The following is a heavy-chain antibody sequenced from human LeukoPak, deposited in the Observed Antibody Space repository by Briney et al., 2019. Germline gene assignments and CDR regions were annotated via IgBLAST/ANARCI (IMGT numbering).Heavy chain of an antibody. CDR3: ARAVQGLRLGERPSNAFDI. CDR2: INPNSGGK. J-gene: IGHJ3*02. Sequence: GASVKVSCKASGYTFIGYYMHWVRQAPGQGLEWMGWINPNSGGKKYAQKFQGRVTMTRDTSISTAYMEVSRLRSEDTAVYYCARAVQGLRLGERPSNAFDIWGQGTMVTVSS. V-gene: IGHV1-2*02. D-gene: IGHD3-16*01. CDR1: GYTFIGYY.